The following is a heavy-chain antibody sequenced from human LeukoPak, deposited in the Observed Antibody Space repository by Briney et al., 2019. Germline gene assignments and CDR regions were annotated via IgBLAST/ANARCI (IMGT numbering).Heavy chain of an antibody. J-gene: IGHJ4*02. Sequence: PSETLSLTCTVSGGSISTYYWSWIRQPPGKGLDWIGSFYYAGSTNYNPSLRSRVTISLDTSKNQIPLRLSSVTAADTAVYHCARGGNALDYWGQGTLVTVSS. V-gene: IGHV4-59*01. CDR1: GGSISTYY. CDR2: FYYAGST. CDR3: ARGGNALDY. D-gene: IGHD4-23*01.